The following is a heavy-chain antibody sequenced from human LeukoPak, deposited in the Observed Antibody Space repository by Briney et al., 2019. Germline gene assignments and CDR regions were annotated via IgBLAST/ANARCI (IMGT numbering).Heavy chain of an antibody. V-gene: IGHV1-18*01. CDR1: GYTFTSYG. Sequence: GASVKVSCKASGYTFTSYGISWVRQAPGQGLEWMGWIIPYNGNTNYAQKLQGRVTITPDTSTSTAYMELRSLRSDDTAVYYCARPITLPLGGVIGYYFDSWGQGTLVTVS. J-gene: IGHJ4*02. D-gene: IGHD3-16*02. CDR3: ARPITLPLGGVIGYYFDS. CDR2: IIPYNGNT.